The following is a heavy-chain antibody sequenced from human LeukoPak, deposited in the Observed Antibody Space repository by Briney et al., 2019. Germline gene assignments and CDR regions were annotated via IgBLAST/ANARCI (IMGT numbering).Heavy chain of an antibody. CDR3: AREGSGADAFDI. CDR1: GDSVSSGSYY. Sequence: SETLSLTCTVSGDSVSSGSYYWSWIRQPPGKGLEWIGYIYYSGSTNYNPSLKSRVTISVDTSKNQFSLKLSSVTAADTAVYYCAREGSGADAFDIWGQGTMVTVPS. CDR2: IYYSGST. J-gene: IGHJ3*02. D-gene: IGHD2-15*01. V-gene: IGHV4-61*01.